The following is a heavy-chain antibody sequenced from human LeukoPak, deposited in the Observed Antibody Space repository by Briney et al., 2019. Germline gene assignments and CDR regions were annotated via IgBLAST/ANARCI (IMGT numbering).Heavy chain of an antibody. V-gene: IGHV3-53*01. CDR1: GLTVNNNY. D-gene: IGHD5-18*01. J-gene: IGHJ4*02. CDR2: LYIGGIT. Sequence: TGGSLRLSCAASGLTVNNNYMNWVRQAPGKGLEWVSALYIGGITYYADSVRGRFTISRDNSKNTLYLQMNSLRAEDTAIYYCMTAAGYNFGQYWGQGTLVTVSS. CDR3: MTAAGYNFGQY.